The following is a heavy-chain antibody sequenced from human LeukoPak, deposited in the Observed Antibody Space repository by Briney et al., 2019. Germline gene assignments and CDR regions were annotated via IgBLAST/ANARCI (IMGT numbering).Heavy chain of an antibody. D-gene: IGHD2-2*01. J-gene: IGHJ5*02. CDR3: ARGGVPTAMDT. Sequence: GGSLRLSCAASGYTFSSYTMSWVRQAPGKGLEWVSGISDGGGNTYYADSVKGRFTIFRDNSKNTLYLQMNSLRAEDTAVYYCARGGVPTAMDTWGQGTLVTVSS. CDR1: GYTFSSYT. CDR2: ISDGGGNT. V-gene: IGHV3-23*01.